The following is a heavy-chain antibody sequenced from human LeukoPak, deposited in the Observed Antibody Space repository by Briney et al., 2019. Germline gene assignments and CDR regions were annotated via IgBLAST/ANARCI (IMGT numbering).Heavy chain of an antibody. CDR2: IRYDGSNK. D-gene: IGHD3-10*01. J-gene: IGHJ4*02. Sequence: GGSLRLSCAASGFTFSSYGMHWVRQAPGKGLEWVAFIRYDGSNKYYADSVKGRFTISRDNSKNTLYLQMNSLRAEDTAVYYCAKDFRGVIPSAFDYWGQGTLVTVSS. CDR3: AKDFRGVIPSAFDY. V-gene: IGHV3-30*02. CDR1: GFTFSSYG.